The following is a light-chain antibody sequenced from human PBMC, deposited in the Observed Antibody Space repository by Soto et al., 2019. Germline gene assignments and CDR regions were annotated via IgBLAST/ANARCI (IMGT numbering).Light chain of an antibody. CDR1: QSVSSH. Sequence: EIVVTQSPATLSVSPGERATLSCRTSQSVSSHVAWYQQKPGQAPRLLIYDASTRATGIPARFSGSGSGTDFTLTIGSLEPEDFAVYYCQQRSNWITFGQGTRLEIK. V-gene: IGKV3-11*01. CDR2: DAS. CDR3: QQRSNWIT. J-gene: IGKJ5*01.